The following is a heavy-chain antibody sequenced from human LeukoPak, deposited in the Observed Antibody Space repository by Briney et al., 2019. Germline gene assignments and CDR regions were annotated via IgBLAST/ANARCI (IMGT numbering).Heavy chain of an antibody. CDR1: GGSISSSSYY. CDR3: ARDRSSSWYLDAFDI. V-gene: IGHV4-39*07. CDR2: IYTSGST. Sequence: PSETLSLTCTVSGGSISSSSYYWGWIRQPPGKGLEWIGRIYTSGSTNYNPSLKSRVTISVDTSKNQFSLKLSSVTAADTAVYYCARDRSSSWYLDAFDIWGQGTMVTVSS. J-gene: IGHJ3*02. D-gene: IGHD6-13*01.